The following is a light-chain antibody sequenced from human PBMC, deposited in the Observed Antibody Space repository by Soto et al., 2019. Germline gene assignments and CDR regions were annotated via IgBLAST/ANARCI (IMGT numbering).Light chain of an antibody. J-gene: IGLJ1*01. V-gene: IGLV1-44*01. CDR1: SSNIGSYA. Sequence: QSVLTQPPSASGTPGQRVTISCSGSSSNIGSYAVNWFQQLPGTAPKLLIYYNTQRPSGVPDRFSGPKSGTSASLAISGLQSEDGADYYCAAWDDSLSGYVFGTGTKLTVL. CDR2: YNT. CDR3: AAWDDSLSGYV.